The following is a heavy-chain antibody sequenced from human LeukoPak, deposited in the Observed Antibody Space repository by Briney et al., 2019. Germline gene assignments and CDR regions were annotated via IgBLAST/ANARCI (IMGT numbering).Heavy chain of an antibody. CDR2: FNHSGST. J-gene: IGHJ4*02. D-gene: IGHD2-2*01. CDR1: GGSFSGYY. CDR3: ARGSRYCSSTSCARNDY. V-gene: IGHV4-34*01. Sequence: SETLSLTCAVYGGSFSGYYWSWIRQPPGKGLEWIGEFNHSGSTNYNPSLKSRVTISVDTSKNQFSLKLSSVTAADTAVYYCARGSRYCSSTSCARNDYWGQGTLVTVSS.